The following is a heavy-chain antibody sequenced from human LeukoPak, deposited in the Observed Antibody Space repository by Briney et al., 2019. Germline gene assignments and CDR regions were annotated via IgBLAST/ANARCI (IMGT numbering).Heavy chain of an antibody. Sequence: ASVKVSCKASGYTFTGYYMHWVRQAPGPGLEWMGRINPNSGGTNYAQKFQGRVTMTRDTSISTAYMELSRLRSDDTAVYYCARERGCSWRYYYMDVWGKGTTVTVSS. J-gene: IGHJ6*03. V-gene: IGHV1-2*06. CDR1: GYTFTGYY. CDR3: ARERGCSWRYYYMDV. D-gene: IGHD6-13*01. CDR2: INPNSGGT.